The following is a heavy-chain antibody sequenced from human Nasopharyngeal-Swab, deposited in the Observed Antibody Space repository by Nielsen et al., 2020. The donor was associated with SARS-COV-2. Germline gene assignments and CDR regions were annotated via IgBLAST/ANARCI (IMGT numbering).Heavy chain of an antibody. Sequence: GGSLRLSCAASGFTFSSYGMHWVRQAPGKGLEWVAVIWYDGSNKYYADSVKGRFTISRDNSKNTLYLQMNSLRDEDTAVYYCAKDYYFYYGMDVWGQGTTVTVSS. CDR2: IWYDGSNK. CDR3: AKDYYFYYGMDV. J-gene: IGHJ6*02. CDR1: GFTFSSYG. V-gene: IGHV3-33*06.